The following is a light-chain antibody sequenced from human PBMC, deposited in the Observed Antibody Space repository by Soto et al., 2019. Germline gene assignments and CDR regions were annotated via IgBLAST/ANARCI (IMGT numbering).Light chain of an antibody. CDR2: DAS. Sequence: EAASRQSQGTLSXXPGEXATLXXRXSQSVSSSSLAWDQQKRGHAPRLLIHDASSRATGIPDRFSGRGSGTDFTLTISRLEPEDFAVYYCQQYGRSPRTFGQGTKVDI. CDR3: QQYGRSPRT. V-gene: IGKV3-20*01. J-gene: IGKJ1*01. CDR1: QSVSSSS.